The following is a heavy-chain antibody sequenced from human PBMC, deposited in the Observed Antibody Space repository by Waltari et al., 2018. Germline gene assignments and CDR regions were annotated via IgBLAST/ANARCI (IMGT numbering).Heavy chain of an antibody. CDR1: GFNIANYT. Sequence: EMPLVESGGGLVQPGGSLRLACSVSGFNIANYTMHWVRQAPGKGLEHVSAITSNGVGTYYTDSVKGRFTISRDNSKNTLYLQMSSLKTDDTAVYYCVKIADYWGQGTLVTVSS. CDR3: VKIADY. V-gene: IGHV3-64D*08. J-gene: IGHJ4*02. CDR2: ITSNGVGT.